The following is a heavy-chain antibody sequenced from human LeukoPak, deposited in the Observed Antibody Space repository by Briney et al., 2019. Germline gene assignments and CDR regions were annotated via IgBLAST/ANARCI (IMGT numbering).Heavy chain of an antibody. V-gene: IGHV1-8*01. D-gene: IGHD3-22*01. CDR3: ASVDSSGYYFNYYYGMDV. Sequence: GASVKVSCKASGYTFTSYDINWVRQATGQGLEWMGWMNPNSGNTGYAQKFQGRVTMTRSTSISTAYMELSSLRSEDTAVYYCASVDSSGYYFNYYYGMDVWGQGTTVTVSS. J-gene: IGHJ6*02. CDR1: GYTFTSYD. CDR2: MNPNSGNT.